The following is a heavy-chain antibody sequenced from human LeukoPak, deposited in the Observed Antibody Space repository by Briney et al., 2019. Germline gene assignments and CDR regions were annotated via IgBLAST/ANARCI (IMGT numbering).Heavy chain of an antibody. Sequence: GGSLRLSCAASRFTFSTYAMHWVRQAPGKGLEWVAVISYADGSNKYYADSVKGRFTISRDNSKNTLYLQMSSLRAEDTAVYYCVRVTTVTTSGASDYFDYWGQGTLVTVSS. J-gene: IGHJ4*02. CDR1: RFTFSTYA. CDR2: ISYADGSNK. V-gene: IGHV3-30-3*01. CDR3: VRVTTVTTSGASDYFDY. D-gene: IGHD4-17*01.